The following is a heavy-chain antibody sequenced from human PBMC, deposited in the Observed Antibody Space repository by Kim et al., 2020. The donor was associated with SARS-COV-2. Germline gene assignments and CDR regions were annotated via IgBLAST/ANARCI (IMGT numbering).Heavy chain of an antibody. CDR2: IYYSGST. Sequence: SETLSLTCTVSGGSISSSSYYWGWIRQPPGKGLEWIGTIYYSGSTYYNPSLKSRVTISVDTSKNQISLKLSSVTAADTAVYYCARQMTAAADHPAEMDVWGQGTTVTVSS. CDR3: ARQMTAAADHPAEMDV. J-gene: IGHJ6*02. CDR1: GGSISSSSYY. V-gene: IGHV4-39*01. D-gene: IGHD6-13*01.